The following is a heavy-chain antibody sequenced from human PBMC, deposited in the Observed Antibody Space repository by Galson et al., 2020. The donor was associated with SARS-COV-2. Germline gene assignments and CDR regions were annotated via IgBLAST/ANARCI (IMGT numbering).Heavy chain of an antibody. J-gene: IGHJ4*02. CDR2: ISWNSGSI. CDR1: GLTLDDYA. Sequence: GGSLRLSCAASGLTLDDYAKHWVRQAPGKGRTWFQGISWNSGSIGYADSVKGRFTISRDNSKNSLYLEMNSLRAEDTALYYCAKDMYSSGWYSMDYWGQGTLVTVSS. D-gene: IGHD6-19*01. V-gene: IGHV3-9*01. CDR3: AKDMYSSGWYSMDY.